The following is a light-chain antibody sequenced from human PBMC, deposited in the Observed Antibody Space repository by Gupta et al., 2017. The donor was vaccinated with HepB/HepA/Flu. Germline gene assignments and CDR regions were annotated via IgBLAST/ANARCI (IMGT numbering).Light chain of an antibody. CDR2: DDS. J-gene: IGLJ1*01. CDR3: QVWDSSSDRYV. V-gene: IGLV3-21*03. CDR1: NIVSKS. Sequence: SYLLTQPPSASVAPGKTARINCGGNNIVSKSVHWYQQKPGQAPVLVVSDDSDRPSGVPERFSGSNYGNTATLTISRVEDGDEADYFCQVWDSSSDRYVFGTGTEVSVL.